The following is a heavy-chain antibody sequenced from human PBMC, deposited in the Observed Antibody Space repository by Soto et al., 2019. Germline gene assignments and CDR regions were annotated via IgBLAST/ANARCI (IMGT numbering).Heavy chain of an antibody. V-gene: IGHV1-3*01. D-gene: IGHD3-10*01. CDR2: INAGNGNT. CDR3: ARDRGARAFDI. J-gene: IGHJ3*02. Sequence: GASLKVSCKASGYTFTSYVMHWVRQAPGQRLEWMGWINAGNGNTKYSQNFQGRVTITRDTSASTAYMELSSLRSEDTAVYYCARDRGARAFDIWGQGTMVTVSS. CDR1: GYTFTSYV.